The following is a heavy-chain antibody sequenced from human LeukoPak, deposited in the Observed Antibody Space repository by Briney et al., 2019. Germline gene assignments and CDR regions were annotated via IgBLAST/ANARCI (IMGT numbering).Heavy chain of an antibody. J-gene: IGHJ3*02. CDR2: ISAYNGNT. CDR1: GYTFTSNG. CDR3: ARESDRYYDFWSGYFDI. V-gene: IGHV1-18*01. Sequence: ASVKVSCKASGYTFTSNGISWVRQAPGQGLEWMGWISAYNGNTNYAQKLQGRVTMTTDTSTSTAYMELRSLRSDDTAVYYCARESDRYYDFWSGYFDIWGQGTMVTVSS. D-gene: IGHD3-3*01.